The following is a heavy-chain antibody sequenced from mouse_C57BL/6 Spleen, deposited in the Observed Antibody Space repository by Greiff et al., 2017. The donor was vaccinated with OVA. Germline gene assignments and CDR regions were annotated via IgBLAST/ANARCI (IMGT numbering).Heavy chain of an antibody. J-gene: IGHJ2*01. Sequence: QVQLQQPGAELVKPGASVKLSCKASGYTFTSYWMHWVKQRPGQGLEWIGMIHPNSGSTNYNEKFKSKATLTVDKSSSTAYMQLSSLTSEDSAVYYCARGTTVVAPVDYWGQGTTLTVSS. CDR3: ARGTTVVAPVDY. V-gene: IGHV1-64*01. CDR1: GYTFTSYW. CDR2: IHPNSGST. D-gene: IGHD1-1*01.